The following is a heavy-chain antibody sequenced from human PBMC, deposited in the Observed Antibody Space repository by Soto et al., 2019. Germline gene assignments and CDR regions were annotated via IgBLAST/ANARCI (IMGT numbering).Heavy chain of an antibody. CDR2: ISGSGGST. J-gene: IGHJ6*02. D-gene: IGHD2-21*01. CDR3: ATRDSVGGMDV. V-gene: IGHV3-23*01. CDR1: GFAFSSYA. Sequence: GESLKISCAASGFAFSSYAMSWVRQAPGKGLEWVSAISGSGGSTYYADSVKGRFTISRDNSKNTLYLQMNRLRAEDTAVYYCATRDSVGGMDVWGQGTKVTV.